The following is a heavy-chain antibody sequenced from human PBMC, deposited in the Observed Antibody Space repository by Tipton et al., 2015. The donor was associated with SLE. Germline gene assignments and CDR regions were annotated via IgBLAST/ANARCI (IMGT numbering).Heavy chain of an antibody. V-gene: IGHV1-46*01. CDR2: INPSGGNS. Sequence: QLVQSGPEVKKPGASVKVSCKASGYTFTTDYIHWVRQAPGQGLEWMGIINPSGGNSACAQKFQGRVAMTRDTSTTAVYMEMSSLRSDDTAVYYCARTNRNSPDGFDLWGQGTMVTVSA. J-gene: IGHJ3*01. CDR3: ARTNRNSPDGFDL. D-gene: IGHD2-21*01. CDR1: GYTFTTDY.